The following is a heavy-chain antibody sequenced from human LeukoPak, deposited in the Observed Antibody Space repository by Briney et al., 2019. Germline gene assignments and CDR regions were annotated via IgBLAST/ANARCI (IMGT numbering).Heavy chain of an antibody. CDR2: IYPGDSDT. V-gene: IGHV5-51*01. CDR1: GYSFTSYW. Sequence: GESLKISCKGSGYSFTSYWIGWVRQTPGKGLEWMGIIYPGDSDTRYSPSFQGQVTISADKSISTAYLQWSSLKASDTAMYYCARQDQLSYYYYGMDVWGQGTTVTVSS. CDR3: ARQDQLSYYYYGMDV. J-gene: IGHJ6*02. D-gene: IGHD2-2*01.